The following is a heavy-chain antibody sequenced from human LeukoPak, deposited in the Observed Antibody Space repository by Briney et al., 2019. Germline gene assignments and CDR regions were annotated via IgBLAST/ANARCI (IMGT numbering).Heavy chain of an antibody. CDR3: ARGRKQWLVRGPTFCYFDY. Sequence: GGSLRLSCAASGFTFSSYAMHWVRQAPGKGLEWVAVISYDGSNKYYADSVKGRFTISRDNSKNTLYLQMNSLRAEDTAVYYCARGRKQWLVRGPTFCYFDYWGQGTLVTVSS. V-gene: IGHV3-30-3*01. CDR2: ISYDGSNK. J-gene: IGHJ4*02. CDR1: GFTFSSYA. D-gene: IGHD6-19*01.